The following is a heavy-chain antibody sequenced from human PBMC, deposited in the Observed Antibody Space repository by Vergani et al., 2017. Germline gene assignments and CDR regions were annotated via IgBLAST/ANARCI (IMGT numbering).Heavy chain of an antibody. CDR1: GFTVSSNY. CDR3: ARGRFLEWLGAFDI. D-gene: IGHD3-3*01. V-gene: IGHV3-53*04. Sequence: EVQLVESGGGLVQPGGSLRLSCAASGFTVSSNYMSWVRQAPGKGLEWVSVIYSGGSTYYADSVKGRFTISRHNSKNTLYLQMNSLRAEDTAAYYCARGRFLEWLGAFDIWGQGTMVTVSS. J-gene: IGHJ3*02. CDR2: IYSGGST.